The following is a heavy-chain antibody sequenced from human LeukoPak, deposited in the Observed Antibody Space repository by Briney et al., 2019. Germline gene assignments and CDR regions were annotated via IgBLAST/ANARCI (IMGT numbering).Heavy chain of an antibody. D-gene: IGHD2-15*01. CDR2: MNPSSGNT. Sequence: ASVKVSCTASGYSFTSYDINWVRQAPGQGLEWMGWMNPSSGNTCNAQKLRGGVTMTRNTSISTAYMELSRLRSEDTAVYYCARGWVNCSGGSCYSSWFDPWGEGALVTVSS. J-gene: IGHJ5*02. V-gene: IGHV1-8*01. CDR3: ARGWVNCSGGSCYSSWFDP. CDR1: GYSFTSYD.